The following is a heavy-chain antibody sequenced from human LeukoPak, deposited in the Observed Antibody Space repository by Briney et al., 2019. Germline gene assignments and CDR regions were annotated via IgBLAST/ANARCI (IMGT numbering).Heavy chain of an antibody. CDR2: ISSSSSTI. Sequence: GGSLRLSCAASGFTFSSYSMNWVRQAPGKGLEWVSYISSSSSTIYYADSVKGRFTISRDNAKNSLYLQMNSLRAEDTAVYYCARVSCSSTSCKTRAFDYWGQGTLVTASS. D-gene: IGHD2-2*01. CDR3: ARVSCSSTSCKTRAFDY. J-gene: IGHJ4*02. CDR1: GFTFSSYS. V-gene: IGHV3-48*01.